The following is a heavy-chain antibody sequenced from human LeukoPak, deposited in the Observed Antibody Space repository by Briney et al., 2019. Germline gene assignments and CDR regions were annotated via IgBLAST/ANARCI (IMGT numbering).Heavy chain of an antibody. CDR2: IKQDASEE. D-gene: IGHD6-6*01. CDR3: ASTASLSY. CDR1: GFSFSSYW. V-gene: IGHV3-7*01. J-gene: IGHJ4*02. Sequence: GGSLRLSCAASGFSFSSYWMTWVRQAPGKGLEWVANIKQDASEEHYVDSAKGRFTISRDNAKSSLYLQLNSLRVEDTALYFCASTASLSYWGQGTLVTVSS.